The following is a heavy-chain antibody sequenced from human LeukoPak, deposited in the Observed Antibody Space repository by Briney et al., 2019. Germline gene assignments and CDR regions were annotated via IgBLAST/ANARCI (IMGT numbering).Heavy chain of an antibody. D-gene: IGHD3-3*01. J-gene: IGHJ3*02. V-gene: IGHV1-8*01. CDR3: ARDGSGTTKYYDFWRGAFDI. Sequence: ASVKVSCKASGYTFTSYDINWVRQATGQGLEWMGWMNPNSGNTGYAQKFQGRVTMTRNTSISTAYMELSSLRSEDTAVYYCARDGSGTTKYYDFWRGAFDIWGQGTMVTVSS. CDR2: MNPNSGNT. CDR1: GYTFTSYD.